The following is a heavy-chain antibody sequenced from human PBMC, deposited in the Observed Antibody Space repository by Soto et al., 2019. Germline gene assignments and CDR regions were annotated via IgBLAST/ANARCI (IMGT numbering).Heavy chain of an antibody. CDR2: ITGEGGGT. CDR3: AKDGRGYSYGSLDY. D-gene: IGHD5-18*01. V-gene: IGHV3-23*01. Sequence: PGGSLRLSCAASGFSFKDYAMTWVRQAPGKGLEWVSSITGEGGGTNYADSVKGRFTFYRDNYKNALYLQMSSLRAADTAVYYCAKDGRGYSYGSLDYWGQGTPV. J-gene: IGHJ4*02. CDR1: GFSFKDYA.